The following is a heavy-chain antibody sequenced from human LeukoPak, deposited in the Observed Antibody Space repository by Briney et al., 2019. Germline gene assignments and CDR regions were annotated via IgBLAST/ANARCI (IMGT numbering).Heavy chain of an antibody. V-gene: IGHV3-66*01. Sequence: GGPLRLSCAASGFTSSSYSMNWVRQAPGKGLEWVSVIYSGGSTYYADSVKGRFTISRDNSKNSLYLQMNSLRAEDTAVYYCARTHPYYYGSGIPDYWGQGTLVTVSS. CDR2: IYSGGST. CDR3: ARTHPYYYGSGIPDY. J-gene: IGHJ4*02. D-gene: IGHD3-10*01. CDR1: GFTSSSYS.